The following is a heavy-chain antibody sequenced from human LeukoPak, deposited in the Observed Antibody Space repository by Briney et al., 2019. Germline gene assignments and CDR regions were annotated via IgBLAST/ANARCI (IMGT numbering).Heavy chain of an antibody. J-gene: IGHJ4*02. V-gene: IGHV3-21*06. CDR3: ARDNSGWSRDY. CDR2: INWGSNHI. D-gene: IGHD6-19*01. Sequence: PGGSLRLSCAASGFTFTNAWMHWVRQAPGKGLEWVSSINWGSNHIYYADAVQGRFTISRDNAKNSLYLQMNSLRAEDTAIYYCARDNSGWSRDYWGQGTLVTVSS. CDR1: GFTFTNAW.